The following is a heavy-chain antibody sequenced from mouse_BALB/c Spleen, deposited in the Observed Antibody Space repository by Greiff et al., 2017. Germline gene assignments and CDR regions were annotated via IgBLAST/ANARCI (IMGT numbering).Heavy chain of an antibody. J-gene: IGHJ4*01. CDR2: ILPGSGST. V-gene: IGHV1-9*01. CDR1: GYTFSSYW. D-gene: IGHD2-1*01. Sequence: VQLQQSGAELMKPGASVKISCKATGYTFSSYWIEWVKQRPGHGLEWIGEILPGSGSTNYNEKFKGKATFTADTSSNTAYMQLSSLTSEDSAVYYCARSYGNYVDAMDYWGQGTSVTVSS. CDR3: ARSYGNYVDAMDY.